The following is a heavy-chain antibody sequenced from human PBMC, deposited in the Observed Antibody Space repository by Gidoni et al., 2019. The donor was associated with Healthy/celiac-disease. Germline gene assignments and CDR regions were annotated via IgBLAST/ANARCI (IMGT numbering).Heavy chain of an antibody. J-gene: IGHJ2*01. CDR2: INPNSGGT. Sequence: QVQLVQSGAEVKKPGASVKVSCKASGYTFTGYYMHWVRQAPGQGLEWMGWINPNSGGTNYAQKFQGRVTMTRDTSISTAYMELSRLRSDDTAVYYCARRSGSGWTGIGWYFDLWGRGTLVTVSS. V-gene: IGHV1-2*02. D-gene: IGHD6-19*01. CDR1: GYTFTGYY. CDR3: ARRSGSGWTGIGWYFDL.